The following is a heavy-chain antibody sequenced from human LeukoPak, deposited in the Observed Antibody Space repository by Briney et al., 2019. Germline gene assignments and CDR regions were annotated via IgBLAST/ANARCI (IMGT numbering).Heavy chain of an antibody. Sequence: GGSLRPSCAASGFTFSAFVMTWVRQAPGKGLEWVSAITHSGDGTYYANSVKGRFTVSRDNSKNTLYLQLNSLRAEDTAVYYCAKRVPYSSSSVYFDSWGQGTLVTVSS. CDR2: ITHSGDGT. J-gene: IGHJ4*02. CDR3: AKRVPYSSSSVYFDS. V-gene: IGHV3-23*01. D-gene: IGHD6-6*01. CDR1: GFTFSAFV.